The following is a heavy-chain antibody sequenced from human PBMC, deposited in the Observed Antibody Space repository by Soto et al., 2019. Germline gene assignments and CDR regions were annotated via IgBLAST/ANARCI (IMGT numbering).Heavy chain of an antibody. CDR3: ARDLGSTNYYFDY. CDR2: IWYDGSKT. D-gene: IGHD5-12*01. V-gene: IGHV3-33*01. Sequence: GGSLRLSCAASGFTFSNYGFHWVRQAPGKGLEWVAVIWYDGSKTYYVESVKGRFTISRDNSKNTLYLQMNSLRAEDTAVYCCARDLGSTNYYFDYWGLGTLVTV. J-gene: IGHJ4*02. CDR1: GFTFSNYG.